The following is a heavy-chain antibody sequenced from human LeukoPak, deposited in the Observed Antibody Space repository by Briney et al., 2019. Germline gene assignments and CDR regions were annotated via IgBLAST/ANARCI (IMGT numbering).Heavy chain of an antibody. J-gene: IGHJ6*02. CDR3: ARDRIAVAGGDV. V-gene: IGHV3-23*01. CDR2: ITTGGRP. CDR1: GFTFSNYA. D-gene: IGHD6-19*01. Sequence: GGSLRLSCAASGFTFSNYAMSWVRQAPGKGLEWVSGITTGGRPYYADSVKGRFTISRDNSKNTVYLQMNSLRGEDTAVYYCARDRIAVAGGDVWGQGTTVTVSS.